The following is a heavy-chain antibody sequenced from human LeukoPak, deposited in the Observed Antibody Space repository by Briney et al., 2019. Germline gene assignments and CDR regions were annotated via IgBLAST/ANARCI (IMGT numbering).Heavy chain of an antibody. CDR2: INAGNGNT. D-gene: IGHD2-2*01. J-gene: IGHJ5*02. Sequence: ASVKVSCKASGYTFTSYAMHWGRQAPGQRLEWMGWINAGNGNTKYSQKFQGRVTITRDTSASTDYMELSSLRSEDTAMYYCARGDCSSTSCYVGRSFDPCGQGNLVTASS. V-gene: IGHV1-3*01. CDR1: GYTFTSYA. CDR3: ARGDCSSTSCYVGRSFDP.